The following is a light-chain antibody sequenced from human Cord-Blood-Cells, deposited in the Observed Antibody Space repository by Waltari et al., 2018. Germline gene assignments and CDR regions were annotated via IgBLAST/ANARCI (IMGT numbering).Light chain of an antibody. V-gene: IGKV3-15*01. CDR1: QSVSSN. J-gene: IGKJ2*01. CDR2: GAS. CDR3: QHYNNWPYT. Sequence: EIVMTQSPATLSVSPGERATLSCRASQSVSSNLAWYQQKPGQAPRPLIYGASSRATGIPARVSGSGSGTEFTLTISSLQSEDFAVYYCQHYNNWPYTFGQGPSWRSN.